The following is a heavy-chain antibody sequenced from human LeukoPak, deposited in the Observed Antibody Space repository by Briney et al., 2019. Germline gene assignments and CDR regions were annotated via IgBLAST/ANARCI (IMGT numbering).Heavy chain of an antibody. CDR1: GLTFSSNV. V-gene: IGHV3-49*04. Sequence: GGSLRLSCAASGLTFSSNVMSWVRQAPGKGLEWVGFIRSRAYAGTTEYAPSMKGRFSISRDDSKSIAYLQMNSLKTEDTALYYCTRRSSNYYYYYMDVWGKGTTVTISS. J-gene: IGHJ6*03. CDR3: TRRSSNYYYYYMDV. D-gene: IGHD1-26*01. CDR2: IRSRAYAGTT.